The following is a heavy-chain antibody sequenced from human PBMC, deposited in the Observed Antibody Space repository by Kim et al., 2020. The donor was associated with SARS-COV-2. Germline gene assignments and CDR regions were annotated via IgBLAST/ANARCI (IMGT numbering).Heavy chain of an antibody. Sequence: YADSVKGRFTISRDNSKNTLYLQMNSLRAEDTAVYYCAIIVDTAMVFFDYWGQGTLVTVSS. D-gene: IGHD5-18*01. J-gene: IGHJ4*02. V-gene: IGHV3-30*01. CDR3: AIIVDTAMVFFDY.